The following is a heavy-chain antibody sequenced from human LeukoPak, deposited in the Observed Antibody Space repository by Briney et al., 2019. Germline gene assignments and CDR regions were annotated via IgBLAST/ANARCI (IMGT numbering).Heavy chain of an antibody. CDR1: GFTFTSYG. D-gene: IGHD6-13*01. CDR2: IWYDGSNK. V-gene: IGHV3-33*01. CDR3: ARDPIAAVRFDY. J-gene: IGHJ4*02. Sequence: TGGSLRLSCAASGFTFTSYGMHWVRQAPGKGLEWVAVIWYDGSNKYYADSVKGRFTISRDNSKNTLYLQMNSLRAEDTAVYYWARDPIAAVRFDYWGQGTLVTVSS.